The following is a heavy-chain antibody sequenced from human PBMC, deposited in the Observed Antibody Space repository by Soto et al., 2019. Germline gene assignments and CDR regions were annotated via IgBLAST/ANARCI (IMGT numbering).Heavy chain of an antibody. V-gene: IGHV3-30-3*01. Sequence: GSLRLSCAASGFTFSSYAMHWVRQAPGKGLEWVAVISYDGSNKYYADSVKGRFTISRDNSKNTLYLQMNSLRAEDTAVYYCARDLRYSSSPGDYWGQGTLVTVSS. CDR3: ARDLRYSSSPGDY. D-gene: IGHD6-6*01. CDR1: GFTFSSYA. CDR2: ISYDGSNK. J-gene: IGHJ4*02.